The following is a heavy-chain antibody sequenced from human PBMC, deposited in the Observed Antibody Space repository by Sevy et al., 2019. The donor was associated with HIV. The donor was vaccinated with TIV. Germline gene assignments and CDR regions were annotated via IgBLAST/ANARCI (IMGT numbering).Heavy chain of an antibody. Sequence: GGSLRLSCAASGFTFSRYWVHWVRQAPGKGLEWVSTFSFGCGKINYADSVKGRFTISRDNSKNTLYLQMHSLRAEDTAVYYCAREGCSKPHDYWGQGTLVTVSS. CDR1: GFTFSRYW. CDR2: FSFGCGKI. D-gene: IGHD3-10*02. V-gene: IGHV3-23*01. J-gene: IGHJ4*02. CDR3: AREGCSKPHDY.